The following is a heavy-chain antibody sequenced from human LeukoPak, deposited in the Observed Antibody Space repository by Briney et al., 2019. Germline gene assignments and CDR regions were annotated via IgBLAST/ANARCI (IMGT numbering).Heavy chain of an antibody. D-gene: IGHD2-2*01. Sequence: RGSLRLSCAAPGFTFSSYAMSSVCQAPGKRLEWVSPISGIGGSTYYGDSVKGRFTISRDNSKNTLYLQMNSLRAEDTAVYYCAKCAVGYCSSTSCYYDYWGQGTLVTVSS. CDR1: GFTFSSYA. CDR3: AKCAVGYCSSTSCYYDY. V-gene: IGHV3-23*01. CDR2: ISGIGGST. J-gene: IGHJ4*02.